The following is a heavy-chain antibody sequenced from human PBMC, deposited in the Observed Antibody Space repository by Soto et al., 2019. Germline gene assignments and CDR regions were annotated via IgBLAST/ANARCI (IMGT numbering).Heavy chain of an antibody. D-gene: IGHD5-18*01. CDR2: IYYSGST. CDR1: GGSISSYY. V-gene: IGHV4-59*01. J-gene: IGHJ6*02. Sequence: PSETLSLTCTVSGGSISSYYWSWIRQPPGKGLEWIGYIYYSGSTNYNPSLKSRVTISVDTSKNQFSLKLSSVTAADTAVYYCARTPSSGYSYVNYYYYYGMDVWGQGTTVTVSS. CDR3: ARTPSSGYSYVNYYYYYGMDV.